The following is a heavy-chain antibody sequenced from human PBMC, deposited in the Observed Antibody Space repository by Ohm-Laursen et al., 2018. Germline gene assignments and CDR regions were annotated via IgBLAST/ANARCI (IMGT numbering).Heavy chain of an antibody. D-gene: IGHD3/OR15-3a*01. CDR3: ARDRDWAIDY. J-gene: IGHJ4*02. CDR2: IYSGGGT. Sequence: GSLRLSCAASGFTVSNNYMSWVRQAPGKGLEWVSVIYSGGGTNYADSVKGRFTISRDNAENLLYLQMDRLRDDDTAVYYCARDRDWAIDYWGQGTLVTVSS. V-gene: IGHV3-53*01. CDR1: GFTVSNNY.